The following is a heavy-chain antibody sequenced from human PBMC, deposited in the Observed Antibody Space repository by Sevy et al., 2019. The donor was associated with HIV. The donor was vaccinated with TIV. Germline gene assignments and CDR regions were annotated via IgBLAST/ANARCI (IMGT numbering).Heavy chain of an antibody. CDR1: GFSFSNNA. J-gene: IGHJ4*02. Sequence: GGSLRLSCGASGFSFSNNAMNWVRQAPGKGPEWVSGIDSGGLTYYADPVKGRFTISRDNSMEMLFLQMNSLRPDDTAVYYCATGDTAMITDLDYWGQGTLVTVSS. V-gene: IGHV3-23*01. CDR3: ATGDTAMITDLDY. CDR2: IDSGGLT. D-gene: IGHD5-18*01.